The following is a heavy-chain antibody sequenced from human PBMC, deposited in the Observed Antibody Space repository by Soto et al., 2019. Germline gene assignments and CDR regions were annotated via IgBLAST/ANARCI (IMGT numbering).Heavy chain of an antibody. J-gene: IGHJ6*02. CDR3: ASSVAKYDYYGMDV. CDR1: GGTFSSYA. Sequence: QVQLVQSGAEVKKPASSVKVSCKASGGTFSSYAISWVRQAPGQGLEWMGGIIPIFVTANYAQKLQGRVTISADESTSTAYMELSSLRSEDTAVYYCASSVAKYDYYGMDVWGQGTPVTVSS. V-gene: IGHV1-69*12. CDR2: IIPIFVTA. D-gene: IGHD5-12*01.